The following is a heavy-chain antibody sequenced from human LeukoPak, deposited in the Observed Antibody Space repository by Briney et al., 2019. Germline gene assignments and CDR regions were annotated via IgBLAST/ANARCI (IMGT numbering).Heavy chain of an antibody. CDR3: AKDDGWLYYNH. CDR1: GFIFSDYY. J-gene: IGHJ4*02. CDR2: ISGSGGST. D-gene: IGHD3-22*01. V-gene: IGHV3-23*01. Sequence: GGSLRLSCAASGFIFSDYYMSWIRQAPGKGLEWVSAISGSGGSTYYADSVKGRFTISRDNSKNTLYLQMHSLRAEDTATCYCAKDDGWLYYNHWGQGTLVTVSS.